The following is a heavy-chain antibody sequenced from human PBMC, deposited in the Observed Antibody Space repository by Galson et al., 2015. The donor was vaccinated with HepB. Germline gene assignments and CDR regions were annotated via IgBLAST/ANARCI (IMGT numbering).Heavy chain of an antibody. J-gene: IGHJ4*02. D-gene: IGHD3-10*01. CDR1: GFTFSSYG. Sequence: SLRLSCAASGFTFSSYGMSWVRQAPGKGLEWVSTISGSGGNTYYADSVKGRFTISRDNSKNTPYLQMNSLRDEDTAVYYCAKFYGADLLWFGELWDWGQGTLVTVSS. CDR3: AKFYGADLLWFGELWD. V-gene: IGHV3-23*01. CDR2: ISGSGGNT.